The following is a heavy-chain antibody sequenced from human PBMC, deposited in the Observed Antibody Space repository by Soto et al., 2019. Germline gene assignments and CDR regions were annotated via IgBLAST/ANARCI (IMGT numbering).Heavy chain of an antibody. Sequence: GESLKISCKGSGDSFTSYWIGWVRQMPGKGLEWMGIIYPGDSDTRYSPSFQGQVTISADKSISTAYLQWSSLKASDTAMYYCARQVYYYDSSGYYPSAFDIWGQGTMAPVSS. V-gene: IGHV5-51*01. CDR2: IYPGDSDT. CDR1: GDSFTSYW. D-gene: IGHD3-22*01. J-gene: IGHJ3*02. CDR3: ARQVYYYDSSGYYPSAFDI.